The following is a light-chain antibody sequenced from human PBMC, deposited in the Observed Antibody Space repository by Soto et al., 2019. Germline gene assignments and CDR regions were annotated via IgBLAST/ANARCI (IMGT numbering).Light chain of an antibody. CDR3: QQYSSCPRT. Sequence: EILLTQSPATLSVSPWDAATLSCRASQSVSTNLAWYQQKPGQAPRLLVYAASTRATSIPARFSGSGSGTEFTLTITSPQSEDFAGYYFQQYSSCPRTFGQGTKVEIK. CDR2: AAS. CDR1: QSVSTN. V-gene: IGKV3-15*01. J-gene: IGKJ1*01.